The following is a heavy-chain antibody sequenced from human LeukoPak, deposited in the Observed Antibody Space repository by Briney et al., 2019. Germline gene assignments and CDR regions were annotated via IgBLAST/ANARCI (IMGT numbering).Heavy chain of an antibody. CDR3: ASASRVVIRPHFDY. CDR1: GFTLSDYY. CDR2: ISSSGSTI. D-gene: IGHD3-3*01. V-gene: IGHV3-11*01. J-gene: IGHJ4*02. Sequence: GGSLRLSCAASGFTLSDYYMSWIRQAPGKGLEWVSYISSSGSTIYYADSVKGRFTISRDNAKNSLYLQMNSLRAEDTAVYYCASASRVVIRPHFDYWGQGTLVTVSS.